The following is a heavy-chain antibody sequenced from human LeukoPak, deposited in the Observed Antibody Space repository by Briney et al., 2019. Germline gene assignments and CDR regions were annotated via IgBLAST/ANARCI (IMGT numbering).Heavy chain of an antibody. CDR1: GFTFSSYW. V-gene: IGHV3-7*03. D-gene: IGHD6-19*01. Sequence: GGSLRLSCAASGFTFSSYWMTWVRQAPGKGLEWVANIKEDGSEKYYVDSVKGRFTISRDNAKNSVYLQMNSLRAEDTAVYYCARLGPASSGWPESFDYWGQGTLVTVSS. J-gene: IGHJ4*02. CDR3: ARLGPASSGWPESFDY. CDR2: IKEDGSEK.